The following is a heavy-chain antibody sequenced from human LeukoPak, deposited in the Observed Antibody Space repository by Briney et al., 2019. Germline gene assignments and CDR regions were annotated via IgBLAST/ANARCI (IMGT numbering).Heavy chain of an antibody. D-gene: IGHD3-10*01. CDR3: AKLNYYGSGSYLPVGYFDY. Sequence: QPGGSLRLSCAASGFTFSSYAMSRVRQAPGKGLEWVSAISGSGGSTYYADSVKGRFTISRDNSKNTLYLQMNSLRAEDTAVYYCAKLNYYGSGSYLPVGYFDYWGQRTLVTVSS. CDR2: ISGSGGST. V-gene: IGHV3-23*01. J-gene: IGHJ4*02. CDR1: GFTFSSYA.